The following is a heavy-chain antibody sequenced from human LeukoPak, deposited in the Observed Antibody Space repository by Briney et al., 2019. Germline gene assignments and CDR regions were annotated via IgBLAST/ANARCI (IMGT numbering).Heavy chain of an antibody. CDR3: ARRYSSGGSCSFDY. V-gene: IGHV3-48*02. Sequence: GGSLRLSCAASGFTFSNYNMNWVRQGPGKGLEWVSYISSSSSTIYYTDSVKGRFTISRDNAKNSLYLQMNSLRDEDTAVYYCARRYSSGGSCSFDYWGQGTLVTVSS. CDR2: ISSSSSTI. D-gene: IGHD2-15*01. CDR1: GFTFSNYN. J-gene: IGHJ4*02.